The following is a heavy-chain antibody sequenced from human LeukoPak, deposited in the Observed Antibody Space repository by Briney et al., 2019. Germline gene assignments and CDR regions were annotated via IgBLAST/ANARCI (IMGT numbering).Heavy chain of an antibody. Sequence: GGSLRLSCAASGFTFSSYWMHWVRQAPGKGLVWVSRINSDGSSTSYADSVKGRFTISRDNAKNTLYLQMNSLRAEDTAVYYCARGGVGHMAYYYYMDVWGKGTTVTVSS. CDR3: ARGGVGHMAYYYYMDV. CDR2: INSDGSST. D-gene: IGHD2-21*01. V-gene: IGHV3-74*01. J-gene: IGHJ6*03. CDR1: GFTFSSYW.